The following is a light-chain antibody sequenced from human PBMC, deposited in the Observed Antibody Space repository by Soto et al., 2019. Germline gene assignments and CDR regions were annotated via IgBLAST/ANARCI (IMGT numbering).Light chain of an antibody. CDR2: KAS. CDR3: QQYGSTPFS. V-gene: IGKV1-5*03. J-gene: IGKJ3*01. CDR1: QSIRSW. Sequence: QMPQAPSTLSASVGERVTITCRASQSIRSWLAWYQQKPGKAPKLLIYKASSLESGVPSRFSGSGPGTDFTLTISRLEPEDFAVYYCQQYGSTPFSFGPGTKVDIK.